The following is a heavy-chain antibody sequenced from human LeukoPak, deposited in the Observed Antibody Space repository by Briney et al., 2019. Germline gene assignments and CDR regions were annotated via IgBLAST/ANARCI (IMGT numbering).Heavy chain of an antibody. J-gene: IGHJ5*02. CDR1: GFTFSSYA. CDR3: AKGTYGSGSYRRFDP. CDR2: ISGSGGST. V-gene: IGHV3-23*01. Sequence: GGSLRLSCAASGFTFSSYAMSWVRQAPGKGLEWVSAISGSGGSTYCADSVKGRFTISRDNSKNTLYLQMNSLRAEDTAVYYCAKGTYGSGSYRRFDPWGQGTLVTVSS. D-gene: IGHD3-10*01.